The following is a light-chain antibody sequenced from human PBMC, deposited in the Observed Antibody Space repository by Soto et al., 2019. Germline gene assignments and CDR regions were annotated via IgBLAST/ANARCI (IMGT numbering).Light chain of an antibody. J-gene: IGKJ5*01. CDR2: GAS. Sequence: EIVLTQSPGTLSLSPGERATLSCRASQSVNHNLAWYHQKPGQAPRLLIYGASTRAAGIPDRFSGSGSGTEFTLTISSLEPEDFEVYYCQQYGKLPITFGQGTRLEIK. CDR1: QSVNHN. V-gene: IGKV3-20*01. CDR3: QQYGKLPIT.